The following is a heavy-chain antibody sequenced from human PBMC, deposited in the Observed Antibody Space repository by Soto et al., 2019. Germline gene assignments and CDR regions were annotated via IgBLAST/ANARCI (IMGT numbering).Heavy chain of an antibody. D-gene: IGHD5-12*01. CDR2: IIPIFGTA. CDR3: AGGLEMATIFQEGCAFDI. V-gene: IGHV1-69*01. Sequence: QVQLVQSGAEVKKPGSSVKVSCKASGGTFSSYAISWVRQAPGQGLEWMGGIIPIFGTANYAQKFQGSVTITADESTSSAYMELSSLRSEDTAVYYCAGGLEMATIFQEGCAFDIWGQGTMVTVSS. CDR1: GGTFSSYA. J-gene: IGHJ3*02.